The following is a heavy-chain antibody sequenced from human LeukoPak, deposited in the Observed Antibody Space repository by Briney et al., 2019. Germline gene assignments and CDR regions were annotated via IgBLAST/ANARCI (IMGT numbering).Heavy chain of an antibody. V-gene: IGHV1-2*06. J-gene: IGHJ4*02. CDR2: INPNSGGT. CDR3: AREIVAGTNFDY. CDR1: GYTFTGYY. Sequence: ASVKVSCKASGYTFTGYYMHWVRQAPGQRLEWMGRINPNSGGTNYAQKFQGRVTMTRDTSISTAYMELSRLRSDDTAVYYCAREIVAGTNFDYWGQGTLVTVPS. D-gene: IGHD6-19*01.